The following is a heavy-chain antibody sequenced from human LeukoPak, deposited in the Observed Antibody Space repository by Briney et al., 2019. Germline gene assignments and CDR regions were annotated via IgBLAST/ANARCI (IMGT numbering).Heavy chain of an antibody. V-gene: IGHV3-30-3*01. J-gene: IGHJ4*02. CDR2: ISYDGSNK. D-gene: IGHD5-18*01. CDR3: ARGATSEDTAIVTGY. CDR1: GFTFSSYA. Sequence: PGGSLRLSCAASGFTFSSYAMHRVRQAPGKGLEWVAVISYDGSNKYYADSVKGRFTVSRDNSKNTLYLQMNSLRAEDTAVYHCARGATSEDTAIVTGYWGQGTLVTVSS.